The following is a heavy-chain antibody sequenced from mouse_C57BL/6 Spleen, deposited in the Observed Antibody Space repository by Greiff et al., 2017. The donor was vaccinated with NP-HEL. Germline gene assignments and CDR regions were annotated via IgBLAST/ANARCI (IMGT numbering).Heavy chain of an antibody. CDR2: INPGSGGT. J-gene: IGHJ3*01. D-gene: IGHD1-1*01. V-gene: IGHV1-54*01. Sequence: VQLQQSGAELVRPGTSVKVSCKASGYAFTNYLIEWVKQRPGQGLEWIGVINPGSGGTNYNEKFKGKATLTADKSSSTAYMQLSSLTSEDSAVYFCARPSTTVVEGFAYWGQGTLVTVSA. CDR1: GYAFTNYL. CDR3: ARPSTTVVEGFAY.